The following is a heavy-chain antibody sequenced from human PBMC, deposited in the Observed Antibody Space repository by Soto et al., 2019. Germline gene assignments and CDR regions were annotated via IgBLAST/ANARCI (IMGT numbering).Heavy chain of an antibody. Sequence: SVKVSCKASDYTFTNYCITWVRQSRVQRLEWIGWIVVGSGNTNYAQKFQERVTITRDMSTSTAYMELSSLRSEDTAVYYCAADPRYRGVIGCLDVWGQGTTVTVSS. J-gene: IGHJ6*02. CDR3: AADPRYRGVIGCLDV. D-gene: IGHD3-10*01. CDR1: DYTFTNYC. CDR2: IVVGSGNT. V-gene: IGHV1-58*02.